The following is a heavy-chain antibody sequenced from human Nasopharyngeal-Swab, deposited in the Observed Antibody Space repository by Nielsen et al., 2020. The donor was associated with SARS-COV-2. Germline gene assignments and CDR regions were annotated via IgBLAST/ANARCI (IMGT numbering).Heavy chain of an antibody. CDR1: AYTFTTYD. CDR2: INPGSGGT. D-gene: IGHD2-2*01. Sequence: ASVQVSCNASAYTFTTYDISWVRQAPGQGLEWMGMINPGSGGTTYAQKFQGRVTMTRDTSTSTVFMDLSSLRSEDTAVYYCARRGRCSGSSCDMDVWGQGTTVTVSS. V-gene: IGHV1-46*01. J-gene: IGHJ6*02. CDR3: ARRGRCSGSSCDMDV.